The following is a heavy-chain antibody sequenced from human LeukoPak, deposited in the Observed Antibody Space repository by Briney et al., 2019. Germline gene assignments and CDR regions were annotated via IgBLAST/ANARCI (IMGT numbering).Heavy chain of an antibody. CDR1: GFTFGDYA. V-gene: IGHV3-49*04. CDR3: TRADDYGAHFDY. J-gene: IGHJ4*02. D-gene: IGHD4-17*01. CDR2: IRSKAYGGTT. Sequence: GGSLRLSCTASGFTFGDYAMSWVRQAPGKGLEWVGFIRSKAYGGTTEYAASVKGRFTISRDDSKSIGYLQMNSLKTEDTAVYYCTRADDYGAHFDYWGQGTLVTVSS.